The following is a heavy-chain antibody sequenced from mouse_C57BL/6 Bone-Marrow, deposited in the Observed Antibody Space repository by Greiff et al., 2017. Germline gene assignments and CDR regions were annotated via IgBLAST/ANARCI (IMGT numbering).Heavy chain of an antibody. CDR3: ARGPVVATSECFDY. J-gene: IGHJ2*01. D-gene: IGHD1-1*01. V-gene: IGHV3-6*01. CDR2: ISYDGSN. CDR1: GYSITSGYY. Sequence: ESGPGLVKPSQSLSLTCSVTGYSITSGYYWNWIRQFPGNKLEWMGYISYDGSNNYNPSLKNRISITRDTSKNQFFLKLNSVTTEDAATYYCARGPVVATSECFDYWGQGTTLTVSS.